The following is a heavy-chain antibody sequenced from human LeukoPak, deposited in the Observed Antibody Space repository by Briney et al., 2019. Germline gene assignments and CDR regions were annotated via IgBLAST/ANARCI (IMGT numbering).Heavy chain of an antibody. Sequence: SETLSLTCTVSGDSISSYSWSWIRQPPGKGLGWIGYIFYSGSPNYNPSLKSRVTISVDTSKKQFSLKLSSVTAADTAVYYCAREVAYSSGWYRFFDSWGQGTLVTVSS. CDR1: GDSISSYS. V-gene: IGHV4-59*12. J-gene: IGHJ4*02. CDR2: IFYSGSP. D-gene: IGHD6-19*01. CDR3: AREVAYSSGWYRFFDS.